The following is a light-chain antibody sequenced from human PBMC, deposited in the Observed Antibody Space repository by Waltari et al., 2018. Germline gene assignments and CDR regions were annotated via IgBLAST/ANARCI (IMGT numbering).Light chain of an antibody. CDR3: SSYTSSSTV. J-gene: IGLJ2*01. V-gene: IGLV2-14*01. CDR2: DVS. CDR1: SSSVVGYNY. Sequence: QSALTQPASVSGSPGQSITISFTGTSSSVVGYNYLSWYQQHPGKPPKPMIYDVSKRPSGVSNRFSGSKSGNTASLTISGLQAEDEADYYCSSYTSSSTVFGGGTKLTVL.